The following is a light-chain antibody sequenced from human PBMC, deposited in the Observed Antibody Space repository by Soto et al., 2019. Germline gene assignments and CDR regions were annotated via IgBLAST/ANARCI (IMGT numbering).Light chain of an antibody. CDR3: SSHPSSSTLGV. CDR1: SSDVGGYNY. J-gene: IGLJ2*01. CDR2: DVS. V-gene: IGLV2-14*01. Sequence: QSALTQPASVSGSPGQSITISCTGTSSDVGGYNYVSWYQQHPGKAPKLMIYDVSTRPAGVSNRFSGSKSGNTASLPISGLQDEDEAEYYGSSHPSSSTLGVFGGGTKLPVL.